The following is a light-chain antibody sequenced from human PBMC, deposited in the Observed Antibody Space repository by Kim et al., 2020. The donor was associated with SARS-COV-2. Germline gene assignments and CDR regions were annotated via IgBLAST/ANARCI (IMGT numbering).Light chain of an antibody. CDR2: FDS. CDR3: QVWDSASDQWG. J-gene: IGLJ3*02. Sequence: SYELTQPPSLSVAPGKTATITCGGNNIGTKSVHWYQQKPGQAPILVIFFDSDRPSVIPERFSGSNSGNTAALTISRVEAGDEADYFCQVWDSASDQWGFGGGTQLTVL. CDR1: NIGTKS. V-gene: IGLV3-21*01.